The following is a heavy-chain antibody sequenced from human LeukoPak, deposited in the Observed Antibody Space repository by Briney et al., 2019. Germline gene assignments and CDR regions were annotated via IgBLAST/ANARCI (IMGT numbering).Heavy chain of an antibody. CDR1: AFCVSSNY. CDR3: ARDRHRYRGTNGDGDAFDI. V-gene: IGHV3-53*01. Sequence: RLVCAAAAFCVSSNYISSVRQDAGKWLEWLSLIYSDGSTFHADSVKGRFTMSRDNSKNTLDLQMNSLRADDMAVYFCARDRHRYRGTNGDGDAFDIWGQGTMVTVTS. D-gene: IGHD1-7*01. J-gene: IGHJ3*02. CDR2: IYSDGST.